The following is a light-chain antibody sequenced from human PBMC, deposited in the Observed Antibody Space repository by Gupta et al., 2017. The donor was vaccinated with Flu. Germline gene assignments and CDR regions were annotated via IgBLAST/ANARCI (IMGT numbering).Light chain of an antibody. Sequence: QSVLTQPPSASGTPGQRVTISCSGSSSNIGINTVNWYPQLTGTAPKLLIYSNNQRPSGVPDRFSGSKSGTSASLAISGLQSEDEADYYCAAWDDSLNGRVFGGGTKLTVL. CDR3: AAWDDSLNGRV. CDR1: SSNIGINT. J-gene: IGLJ3*02. V-gene: IGLV1-44*01. CDR2: SNN.